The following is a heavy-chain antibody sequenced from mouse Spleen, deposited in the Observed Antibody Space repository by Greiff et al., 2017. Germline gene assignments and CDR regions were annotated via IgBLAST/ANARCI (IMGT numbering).Heavy chain of an antibody. CDR1: GYTFTSYW. CDR3: ARGGGDAMDY. J-gene: IGHJ4*01. Sequence: QVQLQQPGAELVRPGSSVKLSCKASGYTFTSYWMHWVKQRPIRGLEWIGNIDPSDSETHYNQKFKDKATLTVDKSSSTAYMQLSSLTSEDSAVDYCARGGGDAMDYWGQGTSVTVSS. CDR2: IDPSDSET. V-gene: IGHV1-52*01.